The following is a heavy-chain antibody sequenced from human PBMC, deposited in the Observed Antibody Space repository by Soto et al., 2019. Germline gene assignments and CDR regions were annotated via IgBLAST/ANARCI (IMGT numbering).Heavy chain of an antibody. Sequence: QVQLVQSGAEVKKPGSSVRVSCKAAGTIFSSYTISWVRQAPGQGLEWMGRIIPILGETNSAQKFQGRVTLTADRSTNTAYMELYSLRLEDTVVYYCARGLGGRMDDWGQGTTVTVSS. V-gene: IGHV1-69*02. CDR2: IIPILGET. J-gene: IGHJ6*02. CDR3: ARGLGGRMDD. CDR1: GTIFSSYT. D-gene: IGHD3-16*01.